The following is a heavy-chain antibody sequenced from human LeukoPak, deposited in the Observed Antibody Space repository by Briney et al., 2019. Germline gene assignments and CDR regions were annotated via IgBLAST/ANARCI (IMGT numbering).Heavy chain of an antibody. CDR1: GFTFSDYY. Sequence: GGSLRLSCAASGFTFSDYYMSWIRQAPGKGLEWVSYISSSGSTIYYADSVKGRFTISRDNAKNSLYLQMNSLRAEDTAVYYCTVWGFGELPYYFDYWGQGTLVTVSS. V-gene: IGHV3-11*04. CDR3: TVWGFGELPYYFDY. J-gene: IGHJ4*02. D-gene: IGHD3-10*01. CDR2: ISSSGSTI.